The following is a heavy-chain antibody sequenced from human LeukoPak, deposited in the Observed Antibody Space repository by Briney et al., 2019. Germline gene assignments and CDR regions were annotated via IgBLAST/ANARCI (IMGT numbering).Heavy chain of an antibody. D-gene: IGHD6-19*01. CDR1: GFTFSSYW. CDR3: ARQEATSDWWGALDY. V-gene: IGHV3-74*01. J-gene: IGHJ4*02. CDR2: INRDGSRT. Sequence: GGSLRLSCAASGFTFSSYWMHWVRQAPGKGLVWVSHINRDGSRTTYADSVKGQITISRDNAKNTLYLQMNSLRVEDTAVYYCARQEATSDWWGALDYWGQGTLVTVSS.